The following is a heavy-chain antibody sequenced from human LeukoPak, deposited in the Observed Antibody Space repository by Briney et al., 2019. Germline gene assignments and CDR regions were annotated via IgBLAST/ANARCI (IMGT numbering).Heavy chain of an antibody. CDR2: IYYSGST. J-gene: IGHJ4*02. CDR3: ARGGVVVAATPFDY. D-gene: IGHD2-15*01. CDR1: GGSFSSGSYY. V-gene: IGHV4-61*01. Sequence: SETLSLTCTVSGGSFSSGSYYWSWIRQPPGTGLEWIGYIYYSGSTNHNPSLKSRVTISVDTSKNQFSLKLSSVTAADTAVYYCARGGVVVAATPFDYWGQGTLVTVSS.